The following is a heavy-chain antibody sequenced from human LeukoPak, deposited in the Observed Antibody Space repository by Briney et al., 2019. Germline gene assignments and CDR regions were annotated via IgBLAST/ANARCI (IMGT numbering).Heavy chain of an antibody. CDR1: GGSISSGDYY. Sequence: PSETLSLTCTVSGGSISSGDYYWSWIRQPPGKGLEWIGYIYYSGSTYYNPSLKSRVTISVDTSKNQFSLKLSSVTAADTAVYYCAGLPAAKTRFYYYYYYMDVWGKGITVTVSS. J-gene: IGHJ6*03. V-gene: IGHV4-30-4*08. CDR3: AGLPAAKTRFYYYYYYMDV. CDR2: IYYSGST. D-gene: IGHD2-2*01.